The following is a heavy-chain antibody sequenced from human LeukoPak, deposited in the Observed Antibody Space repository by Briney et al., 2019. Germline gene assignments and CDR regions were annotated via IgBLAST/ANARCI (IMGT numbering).Heavy chain of an antibody. CDR1: GFTVSSNY. Sequence: QPGGSLRLSCAASGFTVSSNYMSWVRQAPGKGLEWVSVIYSGGSTYYADSVKGRSTISRDNSKNTLYLQMNSLRAEDTAVYYCAREMTTVTPLGYWGQGTLVTVSS. V-gene: IGHV3-53*01. CDR2: IYSGGST. CDR3: AREMTTVTPLGY. J-gene: IGHJ4*02. D-gene: IGHD4-17*01.